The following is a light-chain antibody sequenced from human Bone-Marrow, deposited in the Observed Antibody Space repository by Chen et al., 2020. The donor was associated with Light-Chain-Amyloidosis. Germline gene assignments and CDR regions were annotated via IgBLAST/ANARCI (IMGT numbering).Light chain of an antibody. J-gene: IGLJ3*02. CDR3: QVWDRGSDRPV. CDR1: NIGSTC. Sequence: SYVLTQPSSVSVAPGQTATIPCGGNNIGSTCVHSYQQTPGQAPLLVVYDDSDRPAGIPERLSGSNAGNTATLTISRVEDGEEDDYYCQVWDRGSDRPVFGGGTKLTVL. V-gene: IGLV3-21*02. CDR2: DDS.